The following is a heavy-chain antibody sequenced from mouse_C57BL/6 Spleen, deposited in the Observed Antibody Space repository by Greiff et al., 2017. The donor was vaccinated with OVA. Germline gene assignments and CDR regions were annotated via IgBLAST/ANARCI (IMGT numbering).Heavy chain of an antibody. CDR3: ARVTTVVADYFDY. V-gene: IGHV2-9-1*01. CDR1: GFSLPSYA. D-gene: IGHD1-1*01. J-gene: IGHJ2*01. CDR2: IWTGGGT. Sequence: VQGVESGPGLVAPSQSLSITCPVSGFSLPSYAISWVRQPPGKGLEWLGVIWTGGGTNYNSALKSRLSISKDNSKSQVFLKMNSLQTDDTARYYCARVTTVVADYFDYWGQGTTLTVSS.